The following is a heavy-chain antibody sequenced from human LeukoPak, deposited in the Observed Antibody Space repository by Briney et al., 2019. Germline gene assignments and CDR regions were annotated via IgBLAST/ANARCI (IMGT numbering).Heavy chain of an antibody. V-gene: IGHV3-23*01. Sequence: GGSLRLSCAASGFTFSSYAMSWVRQAPGKGLEWVSAISGSGGSTYYADSVKGRFTISRDNSENTLYLQMNSLRAEDTAVYYCAKDLTPYDFWSGYYFDYWGQGTLVTVSS. CDR3: AKDLTPYDFWSGYYFDY. J-gene: IGHJ4*02. D-gene: IGHD3-3*01. CDR1: GFTFSSYA. CDR2: ISGSGGST.